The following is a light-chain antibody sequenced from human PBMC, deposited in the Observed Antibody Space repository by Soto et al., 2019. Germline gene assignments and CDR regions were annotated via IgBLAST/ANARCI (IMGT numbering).Light chain of an antibody. CDR3: QQHNDYTPVT. Sequence: DIQMTQSPSTLSASVGDRVTITCRASQTISSSLAWYQHKPGKAPKLLIFDASTLQSGVPSRFSGSGFGTEFSLTITGLQSDDFATYYCQQHNDYTPVTFGQGTKLEIK. V-gene: IGKV1-5*01. CDR2: DAS. J-gene: IGKJ2*01. CDR1: QTISSS.